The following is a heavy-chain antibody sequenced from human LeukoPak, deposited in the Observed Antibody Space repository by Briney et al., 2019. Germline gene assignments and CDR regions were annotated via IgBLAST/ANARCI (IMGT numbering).Heavy chain of an antibody. CDR3: ARGSYGHIDH. Sequence: SETLSLTCTVSGGSISSYYWMWIRQPAGKGLEWIGRFYISENTKQYRPSLQTRVTVSPDTSKNQFSLKLNSLTAADTTVYYCARGSYGHIDHWGQGILVTVSS. D-gene: IGHD3-16*01. J-gene: IGHJ4*02. CDR2: FYISENT. CDR1: GGSISSYY. V-gene: IGHV4-4*07.